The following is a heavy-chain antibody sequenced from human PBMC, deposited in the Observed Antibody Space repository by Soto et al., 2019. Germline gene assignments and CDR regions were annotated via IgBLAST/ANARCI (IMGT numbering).Heavy chain of an antibody. V-gene: IGHV1-58*01. CDR3: AAHGVRGAGFYYYYCGMDV. Sequence: GASVKVSCKASGFTFTSSAVQWVRQARGQRLEWIGWIIVGSGNTNYAQTFQERVTVTTDMSTSTAYMELSSLRSEDTAVYYCAAHGVRGAGFYYYYCGMDVWGQGTTVTVSS. CDR1: GFTFTSSA. D-gene: IGHD3-10*01. CDR2: IIVGSGNT. J-gene: IGHJ6*02.